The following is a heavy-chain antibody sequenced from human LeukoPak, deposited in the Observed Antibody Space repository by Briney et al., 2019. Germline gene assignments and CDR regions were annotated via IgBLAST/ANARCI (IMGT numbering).Heavy chain of an antibody. V-gene: IGHV4-59*01. CDR1: GGSISSYY. Sequence: SETLSLTCTVSGGSISSYYWSWIRQPPGKGLEWIGYIYYSGSTNYNPSLKSRVTISVDMSKNQFSLKLSSVTAADTAVYYCARTTEGGYTYDYFYYYYMDVWGKGTTVIVSS. J-gene: IGHJ6*03. CDR3: ARTTEGGYTYDYFYYYYMDV. CDR2: IYYSGST. D-gene: IGHD5-18*01.